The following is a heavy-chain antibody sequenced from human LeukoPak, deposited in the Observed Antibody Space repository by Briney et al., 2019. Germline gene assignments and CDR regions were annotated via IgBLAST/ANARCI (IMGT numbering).Heavy chain of an antibody. D-gene: IGHD2-8*01. CDR1: GDSVSSNSAA. J-gene: IGHJ3*02. CDR3: AREMVDAFDI. CDR2: TYYRSKWYN. Sequence: SQTLSLTCAISGDSVSSNSAAWNWLMQSPSGGLEWLGRTYYRSKWYNDCAVSVKSRIIINPDTSKNQFSLQLNSVTPEDTAVYYCAREMVDAFDIWGQGTMVTVSS. V-gene: IGHV6-1*01.